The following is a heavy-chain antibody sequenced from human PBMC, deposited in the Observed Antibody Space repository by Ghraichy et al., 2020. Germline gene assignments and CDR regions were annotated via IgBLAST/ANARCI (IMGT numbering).Heavy chain of an antibody. J-gene: IGHJ3*02. V-gene: IGHV4-34*01. D-gene: IGHD3-16*02. CDR2: INHSGST. Sequence: SETLSLTCAVYGGSFGGYYWSWIRQPPGKGLEWIGEINHSGSTNYNPSLKSRVTISVDTSKNQFSLKLSSVTAADTAVYYCARGPPMITFGGVIVPRAFDIWGQGTMVTVSS. CDR1: GGSFGGYY. CDR3: ARGPPMITFGGVIVPRAFDI.